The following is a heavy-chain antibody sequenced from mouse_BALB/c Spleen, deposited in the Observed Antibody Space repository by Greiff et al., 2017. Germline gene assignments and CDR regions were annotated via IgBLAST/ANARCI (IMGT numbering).Heavy chain of an antibody. Sequence: EVQLVESGGGLVKPGGSLKLSCAASGFAFSSYDMSWVRQTPEKRLEWVAYISSGGGSTYYPDTVKGRFTISRDNAKNTLYLQMSSLKSEDTAMYYCARGGAYWGQGTLVTVSA. CDR1: GFAFSSYD. CDR2: ISSGGGST. V-gene: IGHV5-12-1*01. J-gene: IGHJ3*01. CDR3: ARGGAY.